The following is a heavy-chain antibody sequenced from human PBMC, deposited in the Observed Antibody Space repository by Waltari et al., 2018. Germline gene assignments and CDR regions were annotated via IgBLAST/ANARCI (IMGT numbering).Heavy chain of an antibody. D-gene: IGHD2-2*01. J-gene: IGHJ6*02. CDR1: GFSFGSYE. Sequence: EAQLVESGGGLVQPGGSLRLSCEASGFSFGSYEMNWARQAPGKGLEWISYISDSDNSKFYAESVKGRFTVSRDNAKNSLHLEMNSLRAEDTATYYCVRDGLGSGRTRVDVWGQGTTVIVSS. CDR2: ISDSDNSK. V-gene: IGHV3-48*03. CDR3: VRDGLGSGRTRVDV.